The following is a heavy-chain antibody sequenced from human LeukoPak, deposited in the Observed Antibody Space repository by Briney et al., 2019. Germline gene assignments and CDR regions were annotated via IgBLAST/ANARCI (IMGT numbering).Heavy chain of an antibody. D-gene: IGHD3-3*01. J-gene: IGHJ3*01. CDR1: GFTFSDYY. Sequence: PGGSLRLSCAASGFTFSDYYMSWIRQAPGKGLEWVSYISSSSSYTNYADSAKGRFTISRDNAKNSLYLQMNSLRAEDTAVYYCGSSLLITTDTWGQGTMVTVSS. CDR3: GSSLLITTDT. V-gene: IGHV3-11*03. CDR2: ISSSSSYT.